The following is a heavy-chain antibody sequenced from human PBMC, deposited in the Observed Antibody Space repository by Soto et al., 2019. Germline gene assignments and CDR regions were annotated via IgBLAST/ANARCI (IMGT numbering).Heavy chain of an antibody. CDR2: IVPIFGA. CDR3: ARGGSDYEGSGYYQGHV. D-gene: IGHD3-22*01. V-gene: IGHV1-69*12. J-gene: IGHJ6*02. CDR1: GGTFSNYG. Sequence: QVQLVQSGAEVKKPGSSVKVSCKSSGGTFSNYGFSWVRQAPGQGLECMGVIVPIFGAEHPQKFQGRVTITADEFTKPVLLELRGLRSEDTAVYYWARGGSDYEGSGYYQGHVWGQGTTVTVSS.